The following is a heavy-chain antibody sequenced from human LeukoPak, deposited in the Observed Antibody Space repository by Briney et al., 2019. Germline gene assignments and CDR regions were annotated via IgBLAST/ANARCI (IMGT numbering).Heavy chain of an antibody. CDR1: GYTFTCYY. V-gene: IGHV1-46*01. Sequence: ASVKVSCKASGYTFTCYYMHWVRQAPGQGLEWMGIINPSGGSTSYAQKFQGRVTMTRDTSTSTIYMELSSLRSEDTAVYYCARGGCSSTSCYVPDYWGQGTLVTVSS. CDR2: INPSGGST. CDR3: ARGGCSSTSCYVPDY. D-gene: IGHD2-2*01. J-gene: IGHJ4*02.